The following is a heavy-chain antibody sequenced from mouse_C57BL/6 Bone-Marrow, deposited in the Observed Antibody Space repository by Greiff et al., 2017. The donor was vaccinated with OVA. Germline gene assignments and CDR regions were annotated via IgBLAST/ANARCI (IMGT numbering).Heavy chain of an antibody. V-gene: IGHV1-80*01. Sequence: QVQLQQSGAELVKPGASVKISCKASGYAFSSYWMNWVKQRPGKGLEWIGQIYPGDGDTNYNGKFKGKATLTADKSSSTAYMQLSSLTSEDSAVYFCARSLVLLRHYYFDYWGQGTTLTVSS. D-gene: IGHD1-1*01. CDR1: GYAFSSYW. CDR3: ARSLVLLRHYYFDY. J-gene: IGHJ2*01. CDR2: IYPGDGDT.